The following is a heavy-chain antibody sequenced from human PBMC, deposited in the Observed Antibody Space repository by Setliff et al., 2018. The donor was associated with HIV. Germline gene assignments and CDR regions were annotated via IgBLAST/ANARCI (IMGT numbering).Heavy chain of an antibody. CDR3: TRVYEEWEICAFDV. J-gene: IGHJ3*01. CDR1: GFGFSDSD. V-gene: IGHV3-73*01. D-gene: IGHD1-26*01. CDR2: IKSKPRRSTT. Sequence: GGSLRLSCAASGFGFSDSDIHWVRQASGKGLEWVGRIKSKPRRSTTVYAESVKGRFTISRDDSKNTAYLQMNSLIIEDTAVYYCTRVYEEWEICAFDVWGQGTMVTVSS.